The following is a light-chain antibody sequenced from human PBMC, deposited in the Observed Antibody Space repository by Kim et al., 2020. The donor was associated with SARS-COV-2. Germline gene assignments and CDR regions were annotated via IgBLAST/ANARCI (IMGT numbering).Light chain of an antibody. J-gene: IGKJ5*01. CDR2: DAS. CDR1: HSVSSSY. CDR3: QQYGSSPPIT. Sequence: PGERATLSCGASHSVSSSYLAWYQQKPGLAPRLLIYDASSRATGIPDRFSGSGSGTDFTLTISRLEPEDFAVYYCQQYGSSPPITFGQGTRLEIK. V-gene: IGKV3D-20*01.